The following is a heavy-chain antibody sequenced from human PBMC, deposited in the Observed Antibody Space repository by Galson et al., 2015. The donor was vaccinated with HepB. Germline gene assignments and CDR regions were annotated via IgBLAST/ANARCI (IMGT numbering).Heavy chain of an antibody. CDR3: AKDSSTSSFLDY. J-gene: IGHJ4*02. CDR2: ISGSDGST. Sequence: SLRLSCAASGFTFSSYAMSWVRQAPGKGLEWVSNISGSDGSTYYADSVKGRFTISRDNSKNTLYLQMNSLRAEDTAVYYCAKDSSTSSFLDYWGPGTLVTVSS. V-gene: IGHV3-23*01. D-gene: IGHD2-2*01. CDR1: GFTFSSYA.